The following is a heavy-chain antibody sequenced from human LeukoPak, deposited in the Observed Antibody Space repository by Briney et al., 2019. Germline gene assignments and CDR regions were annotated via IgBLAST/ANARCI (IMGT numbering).Heavy chain of an antibody. V-gene: IGHV1-2*02. J-gene: IGHJ3*02. CDR1: GYTFIGYY. CDR3: ASRRDSSNYPRDAFDI. Sequence: ASVKVSCKASGYTFIGYYMHWVRQAPGQGLEWMGWINPNSGGTNYAQKFQGRVTMTRDTSISTAYMELSRLRSDDTAVYYCASRRDSSNYPRDAFDIWGQGTLVTVSS. CDR2: INPNSGGT. D-gene: IGHD3-22*01.